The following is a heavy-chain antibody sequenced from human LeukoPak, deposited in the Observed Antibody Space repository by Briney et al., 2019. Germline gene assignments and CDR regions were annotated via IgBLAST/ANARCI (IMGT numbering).Heavy chain of an antibody. CDR1: GGTFSSYA. CDR2: FDPEDGET. CDR3: ATDPLQD. Sequence: GASVKVSCKASGGTFSSYAISWVRQAPGQGLEWMGGFDPEDGETIYAQKFQGRVTMTEDTSTDTAYMELSSLRSEDTAVYYCATDPLQDWGQGTLVTVSS. V-gene: IGHV1-24*01. J-gene: IGHJ4*02.